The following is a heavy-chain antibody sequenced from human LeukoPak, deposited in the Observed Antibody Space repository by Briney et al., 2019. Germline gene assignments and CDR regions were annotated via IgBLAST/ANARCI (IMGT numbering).Heavy chain of an antibody. V-gene: IGHV4-34*01. CDR1: GGSFSGYY. CDR3: ARAKQQLSARIYYYYYYGMDV. Sequence: SETLSLTCAVYGGSFSGYYWSRIRQPPGKGLEWIGEINHSGSTNYNPSLKSRVTISVDTSKNQFSLKLSSVTAADTAVYYCARAKQQLSARIYYYYYYGMDVWGQGTTVTVSS. CDR2: INHSGST. J-gene: IGHJ6*02. D-gene: IGHD6-13*01.